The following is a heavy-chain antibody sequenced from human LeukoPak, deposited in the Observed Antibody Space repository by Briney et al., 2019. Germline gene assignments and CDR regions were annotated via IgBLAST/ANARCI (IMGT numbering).Heavy chain of an antibody. CDR2: IRSKIYGGTP. Sequence: GGSLRLSCTASGFTFGDYAMTWVRQAPGKGLEWVGFIRSKIYGGTPEYAASVKGRFTISRDDSKGIAYLQMNSLKTEDTTVYYCTRDQTPYYWGQGTLVTVSS. CDR3: TRDQTPYY. CDR1: GFTFGDYA. J-gene: IGHJ4*02. V-gene: IGHV3-49*04.